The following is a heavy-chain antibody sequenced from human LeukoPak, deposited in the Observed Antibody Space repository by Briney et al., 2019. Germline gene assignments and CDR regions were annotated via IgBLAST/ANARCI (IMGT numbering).Heavy chain of an antibody. Sequence: SGGSLRLSCLTSGFTLSTNAMSWVRRAPGKGLEWISGISGSGASTYYADSVKGRFTISRDDSRNTLYLQMNSLRGDDTAVYYCAKDVGKWESLHFFDYWGQGTLVTVSS. D-gene: IGHD1-26*01. J-gene: IGHJ4*02. CDR3: AKDVGKWESLHFFDY. CDR1: GFTLSTNA. CDR2: ISGSGAST. V-gene: IGHV3-23*01.